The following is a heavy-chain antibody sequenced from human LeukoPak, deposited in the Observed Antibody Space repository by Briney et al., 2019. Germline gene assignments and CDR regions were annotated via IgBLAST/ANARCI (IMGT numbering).Heavy chain of an antibody. CDR2: IYYSGST. V-gene: IGHV4-59*08. CDR1: GGSISSYY. D-gene: IGHD6-19*01. CDR3: ARRRSSGWYFDY. J-gene: IGHJ4*02. Sequence: SETLSLTCTVSGGSISSYYWSWIRQPPGKGLEWIGYIYYSGSTNSNPSLKSRVTISIDTSKNQFSLRLSSVTAADTAVYYCARRRSSGWYFDYWGQGTLVTVSS.